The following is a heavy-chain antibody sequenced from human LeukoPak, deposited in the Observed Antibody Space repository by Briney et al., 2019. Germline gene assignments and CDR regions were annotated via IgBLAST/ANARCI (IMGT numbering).Heavy chain of an antibody. Sequence: GAXVKVSCKASGYTFTGYYMHWVRQAPGQGLEWMGWINPNSGGTNYAQNFQGRVTMTRDTSISTAYMELSRLTSDDTAGYYCARGRGVYGGSFYNWFDPWGQGTLVTVSS. J-gene: IGHJ5*02. CDR3: ARGRGVYGGSFYNWFDP. D-gene: IGHD1-26*01. CDR1: GYTFTGYY. V-gene: IGHV1-2*02. CDR2: INPNSGGT.